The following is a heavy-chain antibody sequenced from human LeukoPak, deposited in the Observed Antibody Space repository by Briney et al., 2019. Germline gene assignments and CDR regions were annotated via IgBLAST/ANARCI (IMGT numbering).Heavy chain of an antibody. CDR1: GFTFSIYG. V-gene: IGHV3-23*01. D-gene: IGHD3-22*01. CDR3: AKGSRWHYYDTSGYPLGH. Sequence: GETLRLSCAASGFTFSIYGITWVRQAPGKGLEWVSGISHSGDTTYYADSVKGRFTISRDNSRNAVYLQMNSLRAEDTAVYYCAKGSRWHYYDTSGYPLGHWGQGTLVTVSS. J-gene: IGHJ4*02. CDR2: ISHSGDTT.